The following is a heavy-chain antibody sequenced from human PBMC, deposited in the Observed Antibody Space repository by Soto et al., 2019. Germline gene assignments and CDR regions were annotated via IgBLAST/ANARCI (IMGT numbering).Heavy chain of an antibody. J-gene: IGHJ3*02. Sequence: QVQLVQSGAEVKKPGSSVKVSCKASGGTFSSYAISWVRQAPGQGLEWMGGIIPIFGTANYAQKFQGRVTITADKSPSTAYVELSSLRSEVTAVYYWARWVGVVPADLGGAFEIWGQGTMVTVSS. CDR3: ARWVGVVPADLGGAFEI. D-gene: IGHD2-2*01. V-gene: IGHV1-69*06. CDR1: GGTFSSYA. CDR2: IIPIFGTA.